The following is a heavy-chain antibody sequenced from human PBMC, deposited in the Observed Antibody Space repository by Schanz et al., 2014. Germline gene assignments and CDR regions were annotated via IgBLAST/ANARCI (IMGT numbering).Heavy chain of an antibody. CDR3: ARDGVDAAAGGNY. CDR1: GYTFTNFY. J-gene: IGHJ4*02. Sequence: QVQLVQSGTEVKKPGASVKVSCKASGYTFTNFYIHWVRQAPGQGLEWVGIINPSGGSTTYAQKFQGRVTMARDTSTSTVYMDLSSLRSEDTALYDCARDGVDAAAGGNYWGQGTLVTVSS. CDR2: INPSGGST. V-gene: IGHV1-46*03. D-gene: IGHD6-13*01.